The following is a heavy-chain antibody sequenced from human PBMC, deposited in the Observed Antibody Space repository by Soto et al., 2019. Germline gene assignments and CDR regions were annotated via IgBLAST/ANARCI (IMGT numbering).Heavy chain of an antibody. CDR1: GFTFSSYD. V-gene: IGHV3-13*01. CDR2: IGTAGDT. Sequence: EVQLVESGGGLVQPGGSLRLSCAASGFTFSSYDMHWVRQATGKGLEWVSAIGTAGDTYYPGSVKGRFTISRENAKNSLYLQKNSLRAGDTAVYYCARMNYGDPNYFDYWGQGTLVTVSS. D-gene: IGHD4-17*01. CDR3: ARMNYGDPNYFDY. J-gene: IGHJ4*02.